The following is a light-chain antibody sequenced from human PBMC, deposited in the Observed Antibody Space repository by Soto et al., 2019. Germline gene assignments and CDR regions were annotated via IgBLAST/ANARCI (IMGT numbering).Light chain of an antibody. CDR3: QQGHDWPLT. CDR2: GVS. V-gene: IGKV3-15*01. CDR1: QSISGE. Sequence: EIVMTQSPATLSVSPGERATLPCRASQSISGELAWYQQRPGQPPRLLIYGVSTRATGVPDRFSGSGSGSYFTLTISGLQSEDFAVYYCQQGHDWPLTFGQGTRLDI. J-gene: IGKJ2*01.